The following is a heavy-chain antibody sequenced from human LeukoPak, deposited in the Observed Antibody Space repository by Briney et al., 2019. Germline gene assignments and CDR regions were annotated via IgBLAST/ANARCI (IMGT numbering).Heavy chain of an antibody. CDR2: ISWNSGSI. V-gene: IGHV3-9*03. J-gene: IGHJ4*02. CDR1: GFTFGDYA. D-gene: IGHD2-2*01. Sequence: PGGSLRLSCAASGFTFGDYAMHWVRQAPGKGLEWVSGISWNSGSIGYADSVKGRFTISRDNAKNSLYLQMNSLRAEDMALYYCAKGIGRIVVVPAAMDYWGQGTLVTVSS. CDR3: AKGIGRIVVVPAAMDY.